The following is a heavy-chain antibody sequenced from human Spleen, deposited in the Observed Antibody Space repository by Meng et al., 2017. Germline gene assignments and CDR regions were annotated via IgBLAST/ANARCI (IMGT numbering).Heavy chain of an antibody. V-gene: IGHV4-34*01. CDR3: ARGPTTMAHDFDY. CDR2: INHSGSN. J-gene: IGHJ4*02. CDR1: GVSFSDYY. D-gene: IGHD4-11*01. Sequence: QVQLKQCGAGLVKPSETLPLTCVVSGVSFSDYYWSWIRQPPGKGLEWIGEINHSGSNNYNPSLESRATISVDTSQNNLSLKLSSVTVADSAVYYCARGPTTMAHDFDYWGQGTLVTVPS.